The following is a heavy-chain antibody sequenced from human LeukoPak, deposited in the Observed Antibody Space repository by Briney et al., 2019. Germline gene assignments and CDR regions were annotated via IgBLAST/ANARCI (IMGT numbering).Heavy chain of an antibody. D-gene: IGHD6-13*01. CDR2: IKQDGSEK. CDR1: GFTFSSYW. V-gene: IGHV3-7*02. Sequence: GGSLRLSCAASGFTFSSYWMSWVRQAPGKGLEWVANIKQDGSEKYYVDFVKGRFTISRDNAKNSLYLQMNSLRAEDTAVYYCARFAGYSSSWPLDYWGQGTLVTVSS. CDR3: ARFAGYSSSWPLDY. J-gene: IGHJ4*02.